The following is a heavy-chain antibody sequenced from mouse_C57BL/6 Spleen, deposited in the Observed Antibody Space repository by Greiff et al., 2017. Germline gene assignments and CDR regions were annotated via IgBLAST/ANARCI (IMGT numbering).Heavy chain of an antibody. V-gene: IGHV1-81*01. Sequence: QVQLQQSGAELARPGASVKLSCKASGYTFPSYGISWVKQRTGQGLEWIGEIYPRSGNTYYNEKFKCKATLTADKSSSPAYLQPRSLTSESSAVYICARGAYSNYGYFDVWGTGTTVTVSS. J-gene: IGHJ1*03. CDR2: IYPRSGNT. CDR1: GYTFPSYG. D-gene: IGHD2-5*01. CDR3: ARGAYSNYGYFDV.